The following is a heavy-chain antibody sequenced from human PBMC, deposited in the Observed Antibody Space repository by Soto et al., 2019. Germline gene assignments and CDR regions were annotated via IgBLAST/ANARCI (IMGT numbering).Heavy chain of an antibody. CDR3: TKSRRSVLMVYGFGGLDV. Sequence: PGGSLRLSCVASGFSVSDYAMSWVRQAPGKGLEWVSSISGSGDGTYYGDSVKGRFTLSRDTSQKTLYLQMNNLRGEDTAVYFCTKSRRSVLMVYGFGGLDVWGRGTTVTAPQ. CDR2: ISGSGDGT. D-gene: IGHD2-8*01. V-gene: IGHV3-23*01. CDR1: GFSVSDYA. J-gene: IGHJ6*01.